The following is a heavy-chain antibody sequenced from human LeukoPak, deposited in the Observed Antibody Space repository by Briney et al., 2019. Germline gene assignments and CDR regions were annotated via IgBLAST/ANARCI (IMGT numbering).Heavy chain of an antibody. CDR1: GFTFSSYS. V-gene: IGHV3-48*01. Sequence: GGSLRLSCAASGFTFSSYSMNWVRQAPGKGLEWVSYISSSSSTIYYADSVKGRFTISRDNAKNSLYLQMNSLRAEDTAVYYCAAGGHQATFDYWGQGTLVTVSS. CDR2: ISSSSSTI. D-gene: IGHD3-16*01. J-gene: IGHJ4*02. CDR3: AAGGHQATFDY.